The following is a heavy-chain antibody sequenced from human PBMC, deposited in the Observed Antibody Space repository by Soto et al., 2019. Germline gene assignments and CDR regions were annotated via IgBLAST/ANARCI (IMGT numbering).Heavy chain of an antibody. CDR2: IIPIFGTA. CDR1: GGTFSTHA. V-gene: IGHV1-69*01. Sequence: QVQLVQSGAEVRKPGSSVKVSCKASGGTFSTHAISWVRQAPGQGLEWMGGIIPIFGTANHAQKFQGRVTSSADASTSTAYMERSSLRSEDTAIYYCARGWGYDSSDYYYAYWGQGTLVIVSS. D-gene: IGHD3-22*01. J-gene: IGHJ4*02. CDR3: ARGWGYDSSDYYYAY.